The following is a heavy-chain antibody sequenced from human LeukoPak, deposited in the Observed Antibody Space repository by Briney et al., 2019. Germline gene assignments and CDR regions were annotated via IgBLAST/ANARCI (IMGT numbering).Heavy chain of an antibody. Sequence: PGGSLRLSCAASGFTFSSYGMHWVRQAPGKGLEWVAVISYDGSNKYYADSVKGRFTISRDNSKNTLYLQMNSLRAEDTAVYYCAKALVSSGRYYFDYWGQGTLVTVSS. CDR2: ISYDGSNK. CDR3: AKALVSSGRYYFDY. J-gene: IGHJ4*02. CDR1: GFTFSSYG. D-gene: IGHD6-19*01. V-gene: IGHV3-30*18.